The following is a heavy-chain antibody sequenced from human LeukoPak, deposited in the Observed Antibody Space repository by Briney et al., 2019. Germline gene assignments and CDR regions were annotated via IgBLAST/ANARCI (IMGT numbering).Heavy chain of an antibody. Sequence: WASVKVSCKASGYTFTNYDINWVRQATGQGLEWIGWMFPKNGNTGYAKSLQGRVTMTANSATSTAYMELSSLRSDDTAVYFCARGGANDNGDFAMDYWGQGTRVTVSS. CDR3: ARGGANDNGDFAMDY. CDR2: MFPKNGNT. J-gene: IGHJ4*02. V-gene: IGHV1-8*01. CDR1: GYTFTNYD. D-gene: IGHD4-17*01.